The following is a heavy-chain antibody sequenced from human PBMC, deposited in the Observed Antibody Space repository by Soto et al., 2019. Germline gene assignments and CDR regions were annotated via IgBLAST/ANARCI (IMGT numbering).Heavy chain of an antibody. CDR2: IYHSGST. Sequence: SETLSITCAVSGYSISSGYYWGWIRQPPGKGLEWIGSIYHSGSTYYNPSLKSRVTISVDTSKNQFSLKLSFVTAADTAVYYCARSLWSGYTSPFDYWGQGTLVTVSS. J-gene: IGHJ4*02. V-gene: IGHV4-38-2*01. CDR3: ARSLWSGYTSPFDY. CDR1: GYSISSGYY. D-gene: IGHD3-3*01.